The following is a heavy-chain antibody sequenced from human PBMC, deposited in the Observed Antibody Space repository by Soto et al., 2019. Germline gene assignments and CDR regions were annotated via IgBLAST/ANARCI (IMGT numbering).Heavy chain of an antibody. Sequence: PGGSLRLSCAASGFTFDDYAMHWVRQAPGKGLEWVSLISWDGGSTYYADSVKGRFTISRDNSKNSLYLQMNSLSAEDTALYYCAKDIKISGSYYYYYGIDVWGQGTTVTVSS. V-gene: IGHV3-43D*04. CDR1: GFTFDDYA. CDR3: AKDIKISGSYYYYYGIDV. CDR2: ISWDGGST. J-gene: IGHJ6*02. D-gene: IGHD1-26*01.